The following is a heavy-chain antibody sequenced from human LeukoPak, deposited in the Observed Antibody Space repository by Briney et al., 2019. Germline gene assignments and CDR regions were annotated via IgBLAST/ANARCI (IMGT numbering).Heavy chain of an antibody. D-gene: IGHD1-14*01. J-gene: IGHJ5*02. CDR1: GYPFTKWE. CDR2: VHPDNGNT. Sequence: ASGKDSCKTSGYPFTKWEINWVRQAAGQGLEWLGWVHPDNGNTYYAQRFRGRVTMSRDTSTTTAYMELSGLRSNDTAVYFCATGPRNDPWGQGTLVTVSS. CDR3: ATGPRNDP. V-gene: IGHV1-8*01.